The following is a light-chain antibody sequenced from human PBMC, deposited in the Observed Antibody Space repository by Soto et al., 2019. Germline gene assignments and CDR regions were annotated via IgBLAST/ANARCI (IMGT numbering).Light chain of an antibody. CDR3: CTYAGGSTYR. Sequence: QSVLTQPASVSGSPGQSITISCTGTSSDDGSYSLLSWYQHHPGKAPKLIIYEDIKGPSGVSNRFSGSNSGNTASLRISGLQAEDEADFYCCTYAGGSTYRFGSGTNVTVL. V-gene: IGLV2-23*01. J-gene: IGLJ1*01. CDR1: SSDDGSYSL. CDR2: EDI.